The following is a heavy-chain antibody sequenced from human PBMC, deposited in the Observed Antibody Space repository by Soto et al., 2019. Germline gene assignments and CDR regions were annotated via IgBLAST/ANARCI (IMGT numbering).Heavy chain of an antibody. D-gene: IGHD6-13*01. V-gene: IGHV1-2*02. Sequence: XSVKVSCKASGYTFTGYYMHWVRQAPGQGLEWMGWINPNSGGTNYAQKFQGRVTMTRDTSISTAYMELSRLRSDDTAVYYCAREPYTTIAAAADAFDIWGQGTMVTVSS. J-gene: IGHJ3*02. CDR2: INPNSGGT. CDR1: GYTFTGYY. CDR3: AREPYTTIAAAADAFDI.